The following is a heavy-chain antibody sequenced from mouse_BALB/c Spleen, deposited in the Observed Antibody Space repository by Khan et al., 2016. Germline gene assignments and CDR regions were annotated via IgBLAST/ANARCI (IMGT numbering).Heavy chain of an antibody. V-gene: IGHV1-87*01. Sequence: VQLQESGAELARPGASVKLSCKASGYTFTNYWMQWVKQRPGQGLEWIGAIFPGDGDTRYTQKFKGKATLTADKSSSTAYMQLSSLASEDSAVYYCARSLRLGAMDYWGQGTSVTVSS. D-gene: IGHD1-2*01. CDR1: GYTFTNYW. CDR2: IFPGDGDT. CDR3: ARSLRLGAMDY. J-gene: IGHJ4*01.